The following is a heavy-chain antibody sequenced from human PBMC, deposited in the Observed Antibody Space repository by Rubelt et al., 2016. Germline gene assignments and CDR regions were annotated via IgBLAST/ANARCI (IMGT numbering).Heavy chain of an antibody. V-gene: IGHV4-39*07. Sequence: QVQLQESGPGLVKPSQTLSLTCGVSGGSISSGGYYWGWIRQPPGKGLEWIGSIYYSGSTYYNPSLKSRVTISVDTSKNQFSLKLSSVTAADTAVYYCASKMAGYSSGWYDYWGQGTLVTVSS. J-gene: IGHJ4*02. D-gene: IGHD6-13*01. CDR1: GGSISSGGYY. CDR2: IYYSGST. CDR3: ASKMAGYSSGWYDY.